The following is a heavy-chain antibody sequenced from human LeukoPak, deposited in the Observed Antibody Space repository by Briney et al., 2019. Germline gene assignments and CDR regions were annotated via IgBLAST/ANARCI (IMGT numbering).Heavy chain of an antibody. CDR3: ARDYVGGYSGSQLDY. D-gene: IGHD1-26*01. Sequence: ASVKVSCKASGSAFIRYYMHWVRQAPGQGLEWMGWINPNSGDTNYAQKFQGWVTMTRDLSITTAYMELSRLRSDDTAVYYCARDYVGGYSGSQLDYWGQGTLVTVSS. CDR2: INPNSGDT. V-gene: IGHV1-2*04. CDR1: GSAFIRYY. J-gene: IGHJ4*02.